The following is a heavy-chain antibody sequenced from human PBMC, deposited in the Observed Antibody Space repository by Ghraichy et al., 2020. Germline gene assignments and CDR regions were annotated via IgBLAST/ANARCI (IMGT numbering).Heavy chain of an antibody. CDR2: IRSHPDGGTT. CDR3: TKDVPFTGGGTMLY. J-gene: IGHJ4*02. V-gene: IGHV3-15*01. Sequence: SCAASGLTFSHAWMTWVRQGPGERLEWVGHIRSHPDGGTTDYAAAVKGRFTISRDDSKDTIYLQMDSLKTEDTALYYCTKDVPFTGGGTMLYWGQGTPVTVSS. CDR1: GLTFSHAW. D-gene: IGHD3-16*01.